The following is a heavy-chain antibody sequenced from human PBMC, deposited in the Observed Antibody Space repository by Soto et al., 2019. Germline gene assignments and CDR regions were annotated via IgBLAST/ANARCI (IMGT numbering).Heavy chain of an antibody. J-gene: IGHJ6*02. Sequence: PGGSLRLSCAASEFTFDKYYMTWVRQAPGKGPEWVANIKPDGSEQYYVDSAKGRFTISRDNANNSRYLQMNSLRAEDTAVYFCARGNWNYYYGFDVWGQGTTVTVPS. CDR2: IKPDGSEQ. V-gene: IGHV3-7*01. CDR3: ARGNWNYYYGFDV. CDR1: EFTFDKYY. D-gene: IGHD1-20*01.